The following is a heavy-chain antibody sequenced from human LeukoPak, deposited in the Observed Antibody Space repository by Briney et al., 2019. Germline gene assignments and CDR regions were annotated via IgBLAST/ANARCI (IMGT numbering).Heavy chain of an antibody. CDR1: GFTFSSYG. V-gene: IGHV3-23*01. D-gene: IGHD3-10*01. CDR3: AKSLHGSGSYYNY. J-gene: IGHJ4*02. Sequence: GGTLRLSCAASGFTFSSYGMSWVRQAPGKGLEWVSGMSGSGGSTYYADSVKGRFTISRDNSKNTLYLQMNSLRAEDTALYYCAKSLHGSGSYYNYWGQGTLVTVSS. CDR2: MSGSGGST.